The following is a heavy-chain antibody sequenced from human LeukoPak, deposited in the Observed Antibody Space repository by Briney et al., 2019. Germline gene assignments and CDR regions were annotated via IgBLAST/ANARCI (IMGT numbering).Heavy chain of an antibody. CDR2: IYYSGST. D-gene: IGHD1-26*01. J-gene: IGHJ4*02. V-gene: IGHV4-59*08. CDR1: GGSISSYY. Sequence: SETLSLTCTVSGGSISSYYWSWIRQPPGKGLEWIGYIYYSGSTNYNPSLKSRVTISVDTSKNQFSLKLSSVTAADTAVYYCARHSGTTGFDYWGQGTLVTVSS. CDR3: ARHSGTTGFDY.